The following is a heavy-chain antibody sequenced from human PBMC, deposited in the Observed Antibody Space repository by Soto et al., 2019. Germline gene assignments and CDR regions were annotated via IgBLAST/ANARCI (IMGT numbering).Heavy chain of an antibody. CDR1: GYTFTSYG. Sequence: QVQLVQSGAEVKKPGASVKVSCKASGYTFTSYGISWVRQAPGQGLEWMGWISAYNGNTNYAQKLQGRVTMTTDTSTSTAYMELRSLRSDDTAVYYCARELTKSSAADSYYYYYGMDVWGQGTTVTVSS. D-gene: IGHD6-25*01. J-gene: IGHJ6*02. CDR2: ISAYNGNT. V-gene: IGHV1-18*01. CDR3: ARELTKSSAADSYYYYYGMDV.